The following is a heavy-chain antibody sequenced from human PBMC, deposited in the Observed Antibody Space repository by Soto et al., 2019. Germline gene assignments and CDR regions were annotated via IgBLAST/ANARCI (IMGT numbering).Heavy chain of an antibody. CDR1: GFIFSDHA. V-gene: IGHV3-23*01. CDR2: ISGNGIAT. J-gene: IGHJ5*02. Sequence: PGGSLRLSCEASGFIFSDHAMSWVRQAPGKGLEWVSAISGNGIATHYADSVKGRFTISRDNSKNTLYLQMNRLRADDTAVYYCARDAISMVRGTHNWFEPWGQGTLVTVSS. CDR3: ARDAISMVRGTHNWFEP. D-gene: IGHD3-10*01.